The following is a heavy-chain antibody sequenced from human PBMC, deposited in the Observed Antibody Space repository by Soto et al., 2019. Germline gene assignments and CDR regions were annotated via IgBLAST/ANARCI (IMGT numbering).Heavy chain of an antibody. CDR1: GHTFTSYA. J-gene: IGHJ6*02. V-gene: IGHV1-3*01. CDR3: ARDVAARPRGGVYYYYGMDV. CDR2: INAGNGNT. D-gene: IGHD6-6*01. Sequence: ASVKVSCKASGHTFTSYAMHWVRQAPGQRLEWMGWINAGNGNTKYSQKFQGRVTITRDTSASTAYMELSSLRSEDTAVYYCARDVAARPRGGVYYYYGMDVWGQGTTVTGSS.